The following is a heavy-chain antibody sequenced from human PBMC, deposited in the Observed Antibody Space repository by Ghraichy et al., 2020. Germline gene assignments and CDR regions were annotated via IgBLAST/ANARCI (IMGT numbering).Heavy chain of an antibody. V-gene: IGHV4-34*01. CDR2: INHSGST. D-gene: IGHD2-21*02. Sequence: SETLSLTCAVYGGSFSGYYWSWIRQPPGKGLEWIGEINHSGSTNYNPSLKSRVTISVDTSKNQFSLKLSSVTAADTAVYYCARDEIVVVTAIPLDIWGQGTMVTVSS. CDR1: GGSFSGYY. CDR3: ARDEIVVVTAIPLDI. J-gene: IGHJ3*02.